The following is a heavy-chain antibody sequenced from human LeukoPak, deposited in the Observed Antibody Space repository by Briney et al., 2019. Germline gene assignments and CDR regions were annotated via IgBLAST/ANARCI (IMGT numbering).Heavy chain of an antibody. J-gene: IGHJ4*02. D-gene: IGHD3-22*01. CDR3: AKSSGYYDSSAYSH. CDR1: GFTFSSYA. Sequence: PGGSLRLSCAASGFTFSSYAMTWVRQAPGKGLEWVSTISGSGGSTYYADSVKGRVTISRDNSKNTLHLQMNSLRAEDTAIYYCAKSSGYYDSSAYSHWGQGTLVTVSS. CDR2: ISGSGGST. V-gene: IGHV3-23*01.